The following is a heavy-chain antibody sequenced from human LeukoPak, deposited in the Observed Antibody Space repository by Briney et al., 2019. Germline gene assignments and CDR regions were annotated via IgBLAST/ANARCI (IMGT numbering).Heavy chain of an antibody. J-gene: IGHJ5*02. CDR2: IYTSGST. Sequence: PSGTLSLTCTVSGGSISSYYWSWIRQPAGKGLEWIGRIYTSGSTNYNPSLKSRVTMSVDTSKNQFSLKLSSVTAADTAVYYCARVAYSSSWPNWFDPWGQGTLVTVSS. CDR1: GGSISSYY. D-gene: IGHD6-13*01. V-gene: IGHV4-4*07. CDR3: ARVAYSSSWPNWFDP.